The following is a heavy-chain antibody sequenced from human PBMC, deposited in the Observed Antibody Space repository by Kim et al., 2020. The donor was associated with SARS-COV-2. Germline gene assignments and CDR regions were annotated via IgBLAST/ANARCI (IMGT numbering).Heavy chain of an antibody. CDR2: IWYDGSNK. Sequence: GGSLRLSCAASGFTFSSYGMHWVRQAPGKGLEWVAVIWYDGSNKYYADSVKGRFTISRDNSKNTLYLQMNSLRAEDTAVYYCARDPSWGYDFWSGDNPAQIGGGMDVWGQGTTVTVSS. J-gene: IGHJ6*02. CDR3: ARDPSWGYDFWSGDNPAQIGGGMDV. D-gene: IGHD3-3*01. CDR1: GFTFSSYG. V-gene: IGHV3-33*01.